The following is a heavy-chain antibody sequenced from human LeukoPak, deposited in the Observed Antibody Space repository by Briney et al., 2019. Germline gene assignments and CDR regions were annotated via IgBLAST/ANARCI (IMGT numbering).Heavy chain of an antibody. CDR2: IYTSGST. Sequence: SETLSLTCTVSGGSISSYYWSWIRQPAGKGLEWIGRIYTSGSTNYNPSLKSRVTMSVDTSKNQFSLKLSSVTAADTAVYYCARVGAAANVPDAFDIWGQGTMVTVSS. CDR3: ARVGAAANVPDAFDI. V-gene: IGHV4-4*07. J-gene: IGHJ3*02. CDR1: GGSISSYY. D-gene: IGHD6-13*01.